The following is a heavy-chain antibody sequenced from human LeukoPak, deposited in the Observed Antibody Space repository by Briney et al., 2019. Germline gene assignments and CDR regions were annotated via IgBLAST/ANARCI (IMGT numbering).Heavy chain of an antibody. Sequence: GGSLRLSCAASGFAFTSLAMSWVRQAPGKGLEWVSVISSSGGSIYYADSVKGRFTISRDNSKNALYLQMNSLRAEDTAVYYCAKDLRPTCFDPWGQGTLVTVSS. CDR3: AKDLRPTCFDP. CDR1: GFAFTSLA. CDR2: ISSSGGSI. J-gene: IGHJ5*02. V-gene: IGHV3-23*01. D-gene: IGHD6-25*01.